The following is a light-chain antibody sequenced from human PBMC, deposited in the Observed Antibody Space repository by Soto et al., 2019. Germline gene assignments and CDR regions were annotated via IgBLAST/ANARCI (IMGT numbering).Light chain of an antibody. CDR3: QQYDHLPLT. CDR1: QDISNY. V-gene: IGKV1-33*01. J-gene: IGKJ4*01. CDR2: DAS. Sequence: DIQMTQSPSSLSASVGDRVTITCQASQDISNYLNWYQQKPGKAPKLLIYDASNLQTGVSSRLSGSGSGTDFTFTISSLPPEDIATYYCQQYDHLPLTFGGGTKVEIK.